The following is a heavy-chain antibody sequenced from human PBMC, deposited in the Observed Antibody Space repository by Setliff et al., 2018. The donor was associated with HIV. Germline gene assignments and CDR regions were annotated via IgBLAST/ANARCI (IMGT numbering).Heavy chain of an antibody. CDR2: IYYSGTT. V-gene: IGHV4-39*01. Sequence: SETLSLTCTVSGDSISSSTFYWGWIRQPPGKGLEGIGSIYYSGTTYYNPSLKSRVAISVDTSKNQFSLKLSSVTAADTAVYYCARPRLRGSGAFDIWGQGTMVTVSS. CDR1: GDSISSSTFY. J-gene: IGHJ3*02. CDR3: ARPRLRGSGAFDI. D-gene: IGHD2-21*01.